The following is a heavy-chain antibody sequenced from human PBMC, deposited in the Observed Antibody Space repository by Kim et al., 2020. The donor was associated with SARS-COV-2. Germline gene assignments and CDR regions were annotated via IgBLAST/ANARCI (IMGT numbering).Heavy chain of an antibody. CDR3: ARAGADHSGSYRRYYFDY. CDR1: GYTFTSYG. CDR2: ISAYNGNT. Sequence: ASVKVSCKASGYTFTSYGISWVRQAPGQGLEWMGWISAYNGNTNYAQKLQGRVTMTTDTSTSTAYMELRSLRSDDTAVYYCARAGADHSGSYRRYYFDYWGQGTLVTVSS. J-gene: IGHJ4*02. D-gene: IGHD1-26*01. V-gene: IGHV1-18*01.